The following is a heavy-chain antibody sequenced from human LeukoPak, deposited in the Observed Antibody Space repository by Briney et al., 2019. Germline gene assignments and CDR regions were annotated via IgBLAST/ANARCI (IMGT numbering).Heavy chain of an antibody. CDR3: ARAGLERFRFYYFNY. D-gene: IGHD5-24*01. Sequence: GGSLRLSCAASGFTFDHYPLHWVRQAPGKGLEWVFLISWDGGSTYYADSVKGRFTISRDNSKNSLYLQMNSLRTEDTAFYYCARAGLERFRFYYFNYWGQGTLVTVSS. V-gene: IGHV3-43*01. CDR1: GFTFDHYP. CDR2: ISWDGGST. J-gene: IGHJ4*02.